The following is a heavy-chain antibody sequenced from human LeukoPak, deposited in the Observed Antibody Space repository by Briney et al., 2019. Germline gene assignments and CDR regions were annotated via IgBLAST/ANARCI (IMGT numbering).Heavy chain of an antibody. D-gene: IGHD1-26*01. Sequence: PGGSLRLSCSASGFRLSSYGMSWVRQAPGKGLEWVSGISDSGEHTHYADSVKGRFSISRDTSTNTLFMQMNSLRVEDTAIYYCARGLLGAYWGQGTLVTVSS. J-gene: IGHJ4*02. CDR1: GFRLSSYG. V-gene: IGHV3-23*01. CDR2: ISDSGEHT. CDR3: ARGLLGAY.